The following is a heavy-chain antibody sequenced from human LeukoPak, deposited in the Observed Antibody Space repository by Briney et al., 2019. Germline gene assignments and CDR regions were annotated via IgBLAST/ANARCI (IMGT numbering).Heavy chain of an antibody. CDR3: ARDPVDTATRDAFDI. CDR1: GGSISSGSYY. J-gene: IGHJ3*02. Sequence: SQTLSLTCTVSGGSISSGSYYWGWIRQPPGKGLEWIGSIYYSGSTYYNPSLKSRVTISVDTSKNQFSLKLSSVTAADTAVYYCARDPVDTATRDAFDIWGQGTMVTVSS. CDR2: IYYSGST. D-gene: IGHD5-18*01. V-gene: IGHV4-39*07.